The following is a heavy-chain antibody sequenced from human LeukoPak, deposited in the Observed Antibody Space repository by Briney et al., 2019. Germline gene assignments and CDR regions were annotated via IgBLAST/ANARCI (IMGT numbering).Heavy chain of an antibody. CDR1: GFTFSSYS. CDR3: ARAGMATISAFDY. V-gene: IGHV3-21*01. Sequence: GGSLRLSCAASGFTFSSYSMTWVRQAPGKGLEWVSSISSSSSYIYYADSVKGRSTISRDNAKNSLYLQMNSMRAEDTAVYYCARAGMATISAFDYWGQGTLVTVSS. J-gene: IGHJ4*02. CDR2: ISSSSSYI. D-gene: IGHD5-24*01.